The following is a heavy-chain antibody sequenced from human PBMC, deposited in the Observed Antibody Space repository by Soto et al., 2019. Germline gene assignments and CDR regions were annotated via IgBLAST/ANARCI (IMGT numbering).Heavy chain of an antibody. CDR3: ARRDGYDYNSFDY. D-gene: IGHD5-12*01. Sequence: VQLVQSGAEVKKPGSSVKVSCKASGGTFSSYTISWVRQAPGQGLEWMGRIIPILGIANYAQKFQGRVTITADKSTSTAYMELSSLRSEDTAVYYCARRDGYDYNSFDYWGQGTLVTVSS. V-gene: IGHV1-69*02. J-gene: IGHJ4*02. CDR2: IIPILGIA. CDR1: GGTFSSYT.